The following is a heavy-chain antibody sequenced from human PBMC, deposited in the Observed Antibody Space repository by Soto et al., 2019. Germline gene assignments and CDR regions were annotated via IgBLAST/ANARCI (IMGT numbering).Heavy chain of an antibody. CDR2: INPSGGST. CDR1: GYTFTSCY. Sequence: ASVKVSCKASGYTFTSCYMHCVRQDPGQGLEWMGIINPSGGSTSYAQKFQGRVTMTRDTSTSTVYMELSSLRSEDTAVYYCARVLVYCSGGSCYPSEGDAFDIWGQGTMVTVSS. D-gene: IGHD2-15*01. V-gene: IGHV1-46*01. J-gene: IGHJ3*02. CDR3: ARVLVYCSGGSCYPSEGDAFDI.